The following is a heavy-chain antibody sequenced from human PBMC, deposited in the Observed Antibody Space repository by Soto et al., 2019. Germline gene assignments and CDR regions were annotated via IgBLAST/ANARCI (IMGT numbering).Heavy chain of an antibody. V-gene: IGHV4-39*07. CDR2: INHSGST. Sequence: SSETLSITCTVSGGSICSGGYYWSWIRQHPGKGLEWIGEINHSGSTNYNPSLKSRVTISVDTSKNQFSLKLSSVTAADTAVYYCARADHGSGSYPFDYWGQGTLVTVSS. CDR1: GGSICSGGYY. D-gene: IGHD3-10*01. CDR3: ARADHGSGSYPFDY. J-gene: IGHJ4*02.